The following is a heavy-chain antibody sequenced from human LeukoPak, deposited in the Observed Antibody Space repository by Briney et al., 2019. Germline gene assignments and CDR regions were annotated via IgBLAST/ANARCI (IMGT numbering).Heavy chain of an antibody. Sequence: SGTLSLTCAVSGGSISSGGYSWSWIRQPPGKGLEWIGYIYHSGSTYYNPSLKSRVTISVDRSKNQFSLKLSSVTAADTAVYYCARGGATTVNPYYFDYWGQGTLVTVSS. CDR3: ARGGATTVNPYYFDY. J-gene: IGHJ4*02. D-gene: IGHD4-17*01. CDR1: GGSISSGGYS. V-gene: IGHV4-30-2*01. CDR2: IYHSGST.